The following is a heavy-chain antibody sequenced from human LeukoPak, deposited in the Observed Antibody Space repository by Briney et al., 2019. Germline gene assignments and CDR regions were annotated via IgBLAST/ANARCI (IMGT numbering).Heavy chain of an antibody. CDR2: FDPEDGET. J-gene: IGHJ6*02. V-gene: IGHV1-24*01. CDR1: GYTLTELS. Sequence: ASVKVSCKVSGYTLTELSMHWARQAPGKGLEWMGGFDPEDGETIYAQKFQGRVTMTEDTSTDTAYMELSSLKSEDTAVYYCATSGSTAGRYFYAMDVWGQGTTVTVSS. CDR3: ATSGSTAGRYFYAMDV. D-gene: IGHD1-26*01.